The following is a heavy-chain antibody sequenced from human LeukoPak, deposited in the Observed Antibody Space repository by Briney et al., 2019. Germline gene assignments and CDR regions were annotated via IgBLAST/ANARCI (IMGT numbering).Heavy chain of an antibody. CDR2: VSAYNGHT. V-gene: IGHV1-18*01. J-gene: IGHJ6*03. CDR3: ARGLGTAMVVYYYYYMDV. Sequence: ASVKVSCKASGYTFNSYGTSWVRQAPGQGLEWMGWVSAYNGHTNYAQKFQGRVTMTRDTSTSTVYMELSSLRSEDTAVYYCARGLGTAMVVYYYYYMDVWGKGTTVTISS. D-gene: IGHD5-18*01. CDR1: GYTFNSYG.